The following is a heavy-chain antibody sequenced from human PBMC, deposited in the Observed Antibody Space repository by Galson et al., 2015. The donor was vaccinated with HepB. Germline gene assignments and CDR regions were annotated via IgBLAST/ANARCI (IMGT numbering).Heavy chain of an antibody. Sequence: SLRLSCAASGFTLSSYAMHWVRQAPGKGLEWVAVISYDGSNKYYADSVKGRFTISRDNSKNTLYLQMNSLRAEDTAVYYCARGRDYYGSGSYYLDYWGQGTLVTVSS. D-gene: IGHD3-10*01. CDR3: ARGRDYYGSGSYYLDY. CDR2: ISYDGSNK. CDR1: GFTLSSYA. V-gene: IGHV3-30-3*01. J-gene: IGHJ4*02.